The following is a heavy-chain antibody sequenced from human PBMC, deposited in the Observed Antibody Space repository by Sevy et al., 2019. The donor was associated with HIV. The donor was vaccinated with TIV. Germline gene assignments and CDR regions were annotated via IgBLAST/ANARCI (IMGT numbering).Heavy chain of an antibody. CDR1: GGTFSNYA. Sequence: APVKVSCKASGGTFSNYALSWVRQAPGQGLEWMGGIIPIFGTTNFAQTFQGRVTLTGDESRSTAYMELSSLKSADTAVYYCARTPLLSIPGTTDVYFDNWGQGTLVTVSS. CDR3: ARTPLLSIPGTTDVYFDN. CDR2: IIPIFGTT. D-gene: IGHD4-4*01. J-gene: IGHJ4*02. V-gene: IGHV1-69*13.